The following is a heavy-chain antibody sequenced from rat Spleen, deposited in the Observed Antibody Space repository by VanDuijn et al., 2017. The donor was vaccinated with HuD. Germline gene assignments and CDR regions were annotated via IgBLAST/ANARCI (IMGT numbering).Heavy chain of an antibody. CDR2: INFDGSGT. CDR1: GFTFSNFD. J-gene: IGHJ4*01. CDR3: AKGGLDA. V-gene: IGHV5-22*01. D-gene: IGHD4-4*01. Sequence: EVQLVESGGGLVQPGRSMKLSCAASGFTFSNFDMAWVRQTPTKGLEWVASINFDGSGTYYRDSVKGRFTFSRDNAENTVYLQMNSLRSEDTATYYCAKGGLDAWGQGASVTVSS.